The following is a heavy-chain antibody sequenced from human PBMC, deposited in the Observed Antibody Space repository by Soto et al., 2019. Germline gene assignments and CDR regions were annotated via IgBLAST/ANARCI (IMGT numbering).Heavy chain of an antibody. CDR1: GGSISSCGYY. Sequence: QVQLQESGPGLVKPSQTLSLTCTVSGGSISSCGYYWSWIRQHPGKGLEWIGYIYYSGSTYYNPSHKRRVTISVDTPKNQFSLKLSSVTAADTAVYYCAREPRGGDAFDIWGQGTMVTVSS. D-gene: IGHD3-16*01. CDR2: IYYSGST. V-gene: IGHV4-31*03. CDR3: AREPRGGDAFDI. J-gene: IGHJ3*02.